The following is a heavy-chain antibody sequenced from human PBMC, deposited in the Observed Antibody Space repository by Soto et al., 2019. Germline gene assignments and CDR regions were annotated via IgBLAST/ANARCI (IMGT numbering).Heavy chain of an antibody. V-gene: IGHV4-31*03. CDR1: GGSVSGGVYY. Sequence: QVQLQETGPGLVKPSQTLSLTCTVSGGSVSGGVYYWNWIRQHPEKGLEWIGYIYYSGSTYYNPSLRSRVTIAADTSKIQFSLKLSSVPVADTAVYYCARSSVAGAGYFQHWGQGTQVIVSS. J-gene: IGHJ1*01. CDR2: IYYSGST. CDR3: ARSSVAGAGYFQH. D-gene: IGHD6-19*01.